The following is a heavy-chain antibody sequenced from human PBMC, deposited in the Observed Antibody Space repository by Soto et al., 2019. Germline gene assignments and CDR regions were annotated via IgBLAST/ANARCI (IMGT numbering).Heavy chain of an antibody. Sequence: QVQLQESGPGLVKPSGTLSLTCAVSGGSISSSNWWSCVRQPPGKGLEWIGEISHSGSTNYNRSLKSRVTISLDKSKYQYSLKLSAVTAADTAVYYCASYITICGVVRHGMDVWGQGSTVTVS. CDR1: GGSISSSNW. CDR2: ISHSGST. J-gene: IGHJ6*02. V-gene: IGHV4-4*02. D-gene: IGHD3-3*01. CDR3: ASYITICGVVRHGMDV.